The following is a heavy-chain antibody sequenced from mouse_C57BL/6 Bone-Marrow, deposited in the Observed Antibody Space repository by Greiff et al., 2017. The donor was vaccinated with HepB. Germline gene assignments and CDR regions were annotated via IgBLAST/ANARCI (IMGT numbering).Heavy chain of an antibody. Sequence: VQLQQSGAELARPGASVKLSCKASGYTFTSYGISWVKQRTGQGLEWIGEIYPRSGNTYYNEKFKDKATLTADKSSSTAYMELRSLTSEDSAVYFCAREEEAYWGQGTLVTVSA. CDR2: IYPRSGNT. V-gene: IGHV1-81*01. J-gene: IGHJ3*01. CDR3: AREEEAY. CDR1: GYTFTSYG.